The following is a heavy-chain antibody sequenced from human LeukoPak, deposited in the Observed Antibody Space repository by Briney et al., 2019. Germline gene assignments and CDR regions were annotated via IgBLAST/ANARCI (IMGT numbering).Heavy chain of an antibody. CDR1: GGSFSGYY. D-gene: IGHD3-9*01. CDR2: INHSGST. Sequence: SETLPLTCAVYGGSFSGYYWSWIRQPPGKGLEWIGEINHSGSTNYNPSLKSRVTISVDTSKNQFSLKLSSVTAADTAVYYCARDPELRYFDWLPSGAFDIWGQGTMVTVSS. V-gene: IGHV4-34*01. J-gene: IGHJ3*02. CDR3: ARDPELRYFDWLPSGAFDI.